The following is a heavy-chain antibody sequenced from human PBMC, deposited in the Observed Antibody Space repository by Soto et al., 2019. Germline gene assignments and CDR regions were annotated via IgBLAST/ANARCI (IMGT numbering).Heavy chain of an antibody. V-gene: IGHV4-59*02. CDR1: GGSVSVYY. CDR2: IYASGSP. Sequence: SETLSLTCAISGGSVSVYYWSWIRQSTGQGLEWIGYIYASGSPYYNPSLRSRVTISADTSKNQISLKLTSPTAADTAVYYCERGVGSSPPQYWGRGTLVTVSS. CDR3: ERGVGSSPPQY. D-gene: IGHD1-26*01. J-gene: IGHJ4*02.